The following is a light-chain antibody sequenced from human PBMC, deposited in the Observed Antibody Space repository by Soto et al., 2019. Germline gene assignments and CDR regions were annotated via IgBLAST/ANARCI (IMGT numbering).Light chain of an antibody. CDR1: QTISSW. Sequence: DIQMTQSPSTLSGSVGDRVTINCRASQTISSWLAWYQQTPGKAPKLLIYETSSLEDGVPSRFTGSGSGTEFSLTITSLQPEDFASYYCQQYKDYWTFGQGTKGDIK. CDR2: ETS. V-gene: IGKV1-5*03. J-gene: IGKJ1*01. CDR3: QQYKDYWT.